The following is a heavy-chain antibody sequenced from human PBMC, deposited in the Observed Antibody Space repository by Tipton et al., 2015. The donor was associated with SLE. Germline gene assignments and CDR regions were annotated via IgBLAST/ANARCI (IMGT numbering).Heavy chain of an antibody. CDR1: GGSFRGYY. V-gene: IGHV4-34*01. CDR3: ARVSGSYLYYYYYYYMDV. D-gene: IGHD1-26*01. J-gene: IGHJ6*03. CDR2: INHSGST. Sequence: TLSLTCAVYGGSFRGYYWSWIRQPPGKGLEWIGEINHSGSTNYNPSLKSRVTISVDTSKNQFSLKLSSVTAADTAVYFCARVSGSYLYYYYYYYMDVWGKGTTVTVSS.